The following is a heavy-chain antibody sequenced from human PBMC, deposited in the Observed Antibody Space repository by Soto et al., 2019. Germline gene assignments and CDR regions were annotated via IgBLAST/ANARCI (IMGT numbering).Heavy chain of an antibody. CDR3: ASGVGYYDSSALVDGSGWFDP. V-gene: IGHV1-18*01. D-gene: IGHD3-22*01. Sequence: GASVKVSCKASGYTFTSYGISWVRQAPGQGLEWMGWISAYNGNTNYAQKLQGRVTMTTDTSTSTAYMELRSLRSDDTAVYYCASGVGYYDSSALVDGSGWFDPWGQGTLVTVSS. CDR2: ISAYNGNT. CDR1: GYTFTSYG. J-gene: IGHJ5*02.